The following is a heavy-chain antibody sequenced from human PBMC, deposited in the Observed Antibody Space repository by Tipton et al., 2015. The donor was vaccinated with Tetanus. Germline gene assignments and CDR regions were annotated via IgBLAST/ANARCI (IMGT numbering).Heavy chain of an antibody. Sequence: TLSLTCTVSGDSISSGDFYWSWIRQHPGKGLEWIGYIYFTGTTYYNPSLESRLTISIDTSKNQFSLELTSVTAADTAVYYCARDPGIASAGLWFDPWGQGTLVTVSS. V-gene: IGHV4-31*03. CDR3: ARDPGIASAGLWFDP. CDR2: IYFTGTT. J-gene: IGHJ5*02. D-gene: IGHD6-13*01. CDR1: GDSISSGDFY.